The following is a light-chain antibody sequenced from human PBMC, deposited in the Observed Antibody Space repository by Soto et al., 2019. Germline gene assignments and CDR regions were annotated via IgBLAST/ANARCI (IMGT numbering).Light chain of an antibody. J-gene: IGLJ1*01. CDR2: EVS. CDR3: SAHPSSSTRV. CDR1: SSDVGGYNY. V-gene: IGLV2-8*01. Sequence: QSVLTQPPSASGSPGQSVTISCTGTSSDVGGYNYVSWYQQHPGKAPRLIIYEVSKRPSGVPDRFSGSKSGNTASLTVSGLQAEDEADYYWSAHPSSSTRVSGTGTKLTVL.